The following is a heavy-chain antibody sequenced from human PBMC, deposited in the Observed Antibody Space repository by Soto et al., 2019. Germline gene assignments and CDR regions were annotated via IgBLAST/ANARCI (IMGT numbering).Heavy chain of an antibody. D-gene: IGHD6-13*01. V-gene: IGHV2-26*01. CDR1: GFSLSNARMG. Sequence: SGPTLVNPTETLTLTCTVSGFSLSNARMGVSWIRQPPGKALEWLAHIFSNDEKSYSTSLKSRLTISKDTSKSQVVLTMTNMDPVDTATYYCARILKQQLVSPYYYGMDVWGQGTTVTVSS. J-gene: IGHJ6*02. CDR3: ARILKQQLVSPYYYGMDV. CDR2: IFSNDEK.